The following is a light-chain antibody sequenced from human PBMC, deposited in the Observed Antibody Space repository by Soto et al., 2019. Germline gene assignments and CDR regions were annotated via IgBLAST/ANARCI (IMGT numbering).Light chain of an antibody. CDR2: DAS. CDR1: QSVSSY. J-gene: IGKJ1*01. V-gene: IGKV3-11*01. CDR3: LQDYNYPWT. Sequence: EIVLTQSPATLSLSPGERATLSCRASQSVSSYLAWYQQTPGQAPRLLIYDASNRATGIPARFSGSGSGTDFTLTISSLEPEDFATYYCLQDYNYPWTFGQGTKVEIK.